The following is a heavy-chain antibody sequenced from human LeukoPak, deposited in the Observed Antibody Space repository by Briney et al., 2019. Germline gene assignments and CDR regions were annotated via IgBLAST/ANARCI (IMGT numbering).Heavy chain of an antibody. CDR3: ARSSAYYNEADI. Sequence: ALVKVSCKTSGYSFTSYYIHWVRQAPGQGLEWMGIINPSGGSTTYAQKFQGRLTVASDTSTSTVYMELSSLRSEDTAMYYCARSSAYYNEADIWGQGTMVTVSS. V-gene: IGHV1-46*01. J-gene: IGHJ3*02. CDR2: INPSGGST. CDR1: GYSFTSYY. D-gene: IGHD1-26*01.